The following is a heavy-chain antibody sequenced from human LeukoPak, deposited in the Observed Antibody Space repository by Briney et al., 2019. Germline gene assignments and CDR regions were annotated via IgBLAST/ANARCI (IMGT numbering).Heavy chain of an antibody. J-gene: IGHJ4*02. V-gene: IGHV1-2*02. Sequence: ASVKVSCKASGYTFTGYYMHWVRQAPGQGLEWMGWINPNSGGTNYAQKFQGRVTMTEDTSTDTAYMELSSLRSEDTAVYYCATDQRVYYDILTGYYNDSVYWGQGTLVTVSS. D-gene: IGHD3-9*01. CDR1: GYTFTGYY. CDR2: INPNSGGT. CDR3: ATDQRVYYDILTGYYNDSVY.